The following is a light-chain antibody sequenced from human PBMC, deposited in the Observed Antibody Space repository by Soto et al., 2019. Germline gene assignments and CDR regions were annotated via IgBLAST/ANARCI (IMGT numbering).Light chain of an antibody. J-gene: IGKJ2*01. Sequence: EIVLTQSPATLSLSPGERATLSCRASQSVSSYVAWYQQKPGQAPRLLTYDAFNRAPGIPARFSGSGSGIDVTLTISSLEPEDFAVDYCQQRTNWLFGQGTRLEI. CDR1: QSVSSY. CDR2: DAF. V-gene: IGKV3-11*01. CDR3: QQRTNWL.